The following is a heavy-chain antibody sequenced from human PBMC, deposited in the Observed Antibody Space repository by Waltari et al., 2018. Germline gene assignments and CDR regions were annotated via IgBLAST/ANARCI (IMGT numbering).Heavy chain of an antibody. CDR3: SAVAGTELFDY. D-gene: IGHD6-19*01. CDR2: IYYSGST. Sequence: QLQLQESGPGLVKPSETLSLTCTVSGGSLSSSSYSWGWIRQPPGKGLEWIGSIYYSGSTYYNPSLKSRVTISVDTSKNQFSLKLSSVTAADTAVYYCSAVAGTELFDYWGQGTLVTVSS. J-gene: IGHJ4*02. V-gene: IGHV4-39*07. CDR1: GGSLSSSSYS.